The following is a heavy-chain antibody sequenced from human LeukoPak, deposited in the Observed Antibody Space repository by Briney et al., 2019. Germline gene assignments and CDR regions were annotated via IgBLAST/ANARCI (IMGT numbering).Heavy chain of an antibody. CDR1: GYTFTSYG. CDR3: ARGYEHVDAEYFQH. Sequence: GASVKVSCKASGYTFTSYGISWVRQAPGQGLEWMGWISAYNGNTNFAQKLQGRVTMTRNTSISTAYMELSSLRSEDTAVYYCARGYEHVDAEYFQHWGQGTLVTVSS. J-gene: IGHJ1*01. CDR2: ISAYNGNT. V-gene: IGHV1-18*01. D-gene: IGHD1-1*01.